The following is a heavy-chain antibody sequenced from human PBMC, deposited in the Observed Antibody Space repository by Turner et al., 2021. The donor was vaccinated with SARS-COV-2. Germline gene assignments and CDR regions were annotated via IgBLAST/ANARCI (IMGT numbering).Heavy chain of an antibody. V-gene: IGHV3-30*18. J-gene: IGHJ4*02. Sequence: QAQPVESAGGVVQPGRSLNPSCAASGSTFSRYGMHWVRRARGKGLGWVAVIYYDGNNKYYADSVKGRFTISRDNSKNTLYLQMNSLRAEDTAVYYCAKGASQRFDYWGQGTLVTVSS. CDR1: GSTFSRYG. CDR2: IYYDGNNK. D-gene: IGHD5-18*01. CDR3: AKGASQRFDY.